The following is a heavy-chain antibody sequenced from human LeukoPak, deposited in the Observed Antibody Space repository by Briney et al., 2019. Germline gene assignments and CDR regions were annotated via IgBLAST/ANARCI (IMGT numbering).Heavy chain of an antibody. CDR1: GGSISSYY. Sequence: SETLSLTCTVSGGSISSYYWSWIRQPPGKGLEWIGYIYYSGSTNYNPSLKSRVTISVDTSKNQFSLKLSSVTAADTAVYYCARESLRYFDWLGSNFDYWGQGTLVTVSS. J-gene: IGHJ4*02. CDR2: IYYSGST. D-gene: IGHD3-9*01. V-gene: IGHV4-59*01. CDR3: ARESLRYFDWLGSNFDY.